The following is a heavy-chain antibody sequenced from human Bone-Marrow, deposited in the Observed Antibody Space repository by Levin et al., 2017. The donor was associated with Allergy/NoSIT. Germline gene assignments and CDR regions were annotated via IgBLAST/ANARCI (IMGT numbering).Heavy chain of an antibody. CDR3: AKDMALSSCDGMDV. J-gene: IGHJ6*02. CDR2: ISWNSGSI. V-gene: IGHV3-9*01. CDR1: GFTFDDYA. D-gene: IGHD6-13*01. Sequence: GGSLRLSCAASGFTFDDYAMHWVRQAPGKGLEWVSGISWNSGSIGYADSVKGRFTISRDNAKNSLYLQMNSLRAEDTALYYCAKDMALSSCDGMDVWGQGTTVTVSS.